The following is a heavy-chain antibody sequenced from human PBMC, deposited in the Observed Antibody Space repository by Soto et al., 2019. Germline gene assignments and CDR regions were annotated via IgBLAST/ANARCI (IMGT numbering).Heavy chain of an antibody. V-gene: IGHV4-4*02. CDR3: AKHSGSYFRDY. D-gene: IGHD1-26*01. Sequence: SETLSLTCAVSGDSISSSNWWSWVRQPPGKGLEWIGEIYHSGSTNYNPSLKSRVTISVDKSKNQFSLNLNSVTAADTAVYYCAKHSGSYFRDYWGQGTLVTVSS. CDR1: GDSISSSNW. J-gene: IGHJ4*02. CDR2: IYHSGST.